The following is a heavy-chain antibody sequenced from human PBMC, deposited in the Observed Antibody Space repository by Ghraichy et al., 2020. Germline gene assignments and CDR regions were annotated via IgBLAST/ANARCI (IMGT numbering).Heavy chain of an antibody. CDR2: ISGSGGST. CDR1: GFTFSSYA. J-gene: IGHJ4*02. V-gene: IGHV3-23*01. Sequence: GESLNISCAASGFTFSSYAMSWVRQAPGKGLEWVSAISGSGGSTYYADSVKGRFTISRDNSKNTLYLQMNSLRAEDTAVYYCAKDMVSWFGELNDWGQGTLVTVSS. D-gene: IGHD3-10*01. CDR3: AKDMVSWFGELND.